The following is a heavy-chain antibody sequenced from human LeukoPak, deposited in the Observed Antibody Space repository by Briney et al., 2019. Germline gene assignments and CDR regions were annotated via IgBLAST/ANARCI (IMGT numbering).Heavy chain of an antibody. CDR2: IYTSGST. D-gene: IGHD1-26*01. J-gene: IGHJ5*02. CDR3: ALGYSGSYVDWFDP. Sequence: SETLSLTCTVSGGSISSGSYYWSWIRQPAGKGLEWIGRIYTSGSTNYNPSLKSRVTISVDTSKNQFSLKLSSVTAADTAVYYCALGYSGSYVDWFDPWGQGTLVTVSS. CDR1: GGSISSGSYY. V-gene: IGHV4-61*02.